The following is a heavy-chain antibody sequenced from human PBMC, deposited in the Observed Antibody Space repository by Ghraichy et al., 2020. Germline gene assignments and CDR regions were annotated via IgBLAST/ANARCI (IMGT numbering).Heavy chain of an antibody. V-gene: IGHV3-23*01. CDR2: ISGSGGST. CDR3: AKDRGSYYDSSGYYYRDYFDY. CDR1: GFTFSSYA. D-gene: IGHD3-22*01. J-gene: IGHJ4*01. Sequence: LSLTCAASGFTFSSYAMSWVRQAPGKGLEWVSAISGSGGSTYYADSVKGRFTISRDNSKNTLYLQMNSLRAEDTAVYYCAKDRGSYYDSSGYYYRDYFDYWGHGTLVTVSS.